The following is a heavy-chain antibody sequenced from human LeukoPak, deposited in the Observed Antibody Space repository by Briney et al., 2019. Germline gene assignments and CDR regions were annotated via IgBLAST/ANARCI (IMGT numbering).Heavy chain of an antibody. J-gene: IGHJ4*02. D-gene: IGHD3-22*01. CDR2: INPSGGST. V-gene: IGHV1-46*01. Sequence: ASVKVSCKASGYTFTSYYMHWVRQAPGQGLEWMGIINPSGGSTSYAQKFQGRVTMTRDTSTSTAYMELRSLRSDDTAVYYCARYVGYSSGYYPLDYWGQGTLVTVSS. CDR1: GYTFTSYY. CDR3: ARYVGYSSGYYPLDY.